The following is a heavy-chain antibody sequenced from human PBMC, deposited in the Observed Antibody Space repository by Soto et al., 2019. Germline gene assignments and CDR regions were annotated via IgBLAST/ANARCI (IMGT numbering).Heavy chain of an antibody. D-gene: IGHD2-15*01. CDR2: IYHSGST. Sequence: PSETLSLTCAVSGGPISSGGYSWSWIRQPPGKGLEWIGYIYHSGSTYYNPSLKSRVTISVDRSKNQFSLKLSSVTAADTAVYYCARSERGSKVDPWGQGTLVTVSS. V-gene: IGHV4-30-2*01. CDR3: ARSERGSKVDP. J-gene: IGHJ5*02. CDR1: GGPISSGGYS.